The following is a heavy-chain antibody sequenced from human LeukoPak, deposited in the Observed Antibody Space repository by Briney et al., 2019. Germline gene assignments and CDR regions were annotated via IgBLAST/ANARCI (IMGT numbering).Heavy chain of an antibody. J-gene: IGHJ4*02. CDR1: GFTFSNYN. CDR3: AKDLGRNMVRGYFDY. V-gene: IGHV3-23*01. Sequence: QPGGSLRLSCAASGFTFSNYNMNWVRQAPGKGLEWVSAISGSGGSTYYADSVKGRFTISRDNSKNTLYLQMNSLRAEDTAVYYCAKDLGRNMVRGYFDYWGQGTLVTVSS. CDR2: ISGSGGST. D-gene: IGHD3-10*01.